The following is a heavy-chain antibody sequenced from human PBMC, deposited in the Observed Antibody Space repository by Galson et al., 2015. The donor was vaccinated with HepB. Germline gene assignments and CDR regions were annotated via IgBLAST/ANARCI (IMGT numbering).Heavy chain of an antibody. CDR1: GYTFTSYY. CDR2: INPSGGST. Sequence: VKVSCKASGYTFTSYYMHWVRQAPGQGLEWMGIINPSGGSTSYAQEFQGRVTMTRDTSASTVYMELSSLRSEDTAVYYCARDHCSGGSCSGGMDVWGQGTTVTVSS. J-gene: IGHJ6*02. CDR3: ARDHCSGGSCSGGMDV. D-gene: IGHD2-15*01. V-gene: IGHV1-46*01.